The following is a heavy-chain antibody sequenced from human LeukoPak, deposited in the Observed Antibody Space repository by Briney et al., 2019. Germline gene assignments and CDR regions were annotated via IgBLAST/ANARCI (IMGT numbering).Heavy chain of an antibody. D-gene: IGHD1-26*01. Sequence: GGSLRLSCAASGFTFSSYWMQWVRQAPGKGLVWVSRINSDGSSTSYADSVKGRFTISRDNAKNTLYLQMNSLRAEDTAVYYCARGGLVGADWSGFDYWGQGTLVTVSS. J-gene: IGHJ4*02. CDR1: GFTFSSYW. CDR3: ARGGLVGADWSGFDY. V-gene: IGHV3-74*01. CDR2: INSDGSST.